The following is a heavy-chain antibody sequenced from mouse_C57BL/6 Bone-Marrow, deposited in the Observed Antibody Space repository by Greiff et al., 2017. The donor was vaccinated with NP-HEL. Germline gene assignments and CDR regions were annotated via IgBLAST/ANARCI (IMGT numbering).Heavy chain of an antibody. Sequence: QVQLKQSGAELVKPGASVKISCKASGYAFSSYWMNWVKQRPGKGLEWIGQIYPGDGDTNYNGKFKGKATLTADKSSSTAYMQLSSLTSEDSAVYFCARWGNSSGYETDAMDYWGQGTSVTVSS. D-gene: IGHD3-2*02. J-gene: IGHJ4*01. CDR3: ARWGNSSGYETDAMDY. CDR1: GYAFSSYW. CDR2: IYPGDGDT. V-gene: IGHV1-80*01.